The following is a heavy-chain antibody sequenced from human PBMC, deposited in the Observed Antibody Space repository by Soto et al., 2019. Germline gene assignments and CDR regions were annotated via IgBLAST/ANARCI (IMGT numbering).Heavy chain of an antibody. CDR3: AHTEHSVPLRQYFDY. V-gene: IGHV2-5*02. CDR1: GFSLSTSGVG. CDR2: IYWDDDK. D-gene: IGHD5-18*01. J-gene: IGHJ4*02. Sequence: QITLKESGPTLVKPTQTLTLTCTFSGFSLSTSGVGVGWIRQPPGKALEWLALIYWDDDKRYSPSLKSRLTITKHTSKHQLDLTMYNMVPVDTATYYCAHTEHSVPLRQYFDYWGQGTLVPVSS.